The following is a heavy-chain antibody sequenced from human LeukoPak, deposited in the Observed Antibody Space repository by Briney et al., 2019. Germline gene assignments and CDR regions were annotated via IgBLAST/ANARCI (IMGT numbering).Heavy chain of an antibody. Sequence: GGSLRLSCAASGSTFSSYSMNWVRQARGKGLEWVSSISSSSSYIYYADSVKGRFTISRDNAKNSLYLQMNSLRAEDRAVYYCARAMLLWFGELSTFDYWGQGTLVTVSS. V-gene: IGHV3-21*01. J-gene: IGHJ4*02. CDR1: GSTFSSYS. D-gene: IGHD3-10*01. CDR3: ARAMLLWFGELSTFDY. CDR2: ISSSSSYI.